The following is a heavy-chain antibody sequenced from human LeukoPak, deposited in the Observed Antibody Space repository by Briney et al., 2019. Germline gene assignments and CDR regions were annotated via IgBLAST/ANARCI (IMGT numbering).Heavy chain of an antibody. J-gene: IGHJ4*02. CDR2: ISAYNGNT. Sequence: GASVKVSCKASGYTFTSYGISWVRQAPGQGLEWMGWISAYNGNTNYAQKLQGRVTMTTDTSTSTAYMELRSLRSDDTAVYYCARGGVRRKIILRTRDGYNLDYWGQGTLVTVSS. D-gene: IGHD5-24*01. CDR3: ARGGVRRKIILRTRDGYNLDY. V-gene: IGHV1-18*01. CDR1: GYTFTSYG.